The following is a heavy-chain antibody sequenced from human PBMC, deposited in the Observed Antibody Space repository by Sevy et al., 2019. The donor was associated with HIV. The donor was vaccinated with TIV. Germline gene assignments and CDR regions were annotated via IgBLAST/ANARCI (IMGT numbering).Heavy chain of an antibody. J-gene: IGHJ3*02. CDR2: ISAYNGNT. Sequence: ASVKVSCKASGYTFTSYGISWVRQAPGQGLEWMGWISAYNGNTNYAQKLQGRVTMTTDTSRSTAYMELRSLRSDETAVYYCERFGAVVRGFIISDDAFDIWGQGTMVTVSS. CDR1: GYTFTSYG. V-gene: IGHV1-18*04. D-gene: IGHD3-10*01. CDR3: ERFGAVVRGFIISDDAFDI.